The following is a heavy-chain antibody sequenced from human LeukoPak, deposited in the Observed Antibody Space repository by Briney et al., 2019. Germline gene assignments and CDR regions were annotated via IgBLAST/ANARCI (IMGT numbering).Heavy chain of an antibody. CDR3: SRGGIDLTTPFGDY. V-gene: IGHV4-34*01. D-gene: IGHD2-15*01. CDR1: GVSFSNYY. CDR2: INHSGST. J-gene: IGHJ4*02. Sequence: SETLSLTCVVYGVSFSNYYWNWIRQTPGKGLKWIGEINHSGSTNYNPSLKSRVTMSVDMSKNQFSLTLNSLTAADTAVYFCSRGGIDLTTPFGDYWGQGTLVTVSS.